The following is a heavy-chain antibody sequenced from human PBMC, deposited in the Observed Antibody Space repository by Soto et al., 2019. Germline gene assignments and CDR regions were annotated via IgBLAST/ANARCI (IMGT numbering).Heavy chain of an antibody. CDR1: GFTFSGYA. CDR2: VNDNGGDI. CDR3: AKDDHLDYTPSWFDP. Sequence: GGSLRLSCAASGFTFSGYAMSWVRQAPGKGLEWVSTVNDNGGDIYNADSVKGRFTISRDNSKNTLYLQMNSLRAEDTAVYYCAKDDHLDYTPSWFDPWGQGTLVTVSS. V-gene: IGHV3-23*01. D-gene: IGHD4-4*01. J-gene: IGHJ5*02.